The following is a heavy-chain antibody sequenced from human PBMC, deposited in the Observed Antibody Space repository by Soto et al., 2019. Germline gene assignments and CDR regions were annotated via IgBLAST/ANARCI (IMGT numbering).Heavy chain of an antibody. V-gene: IGHV3-11*06. J-gene: IGHJ6*02. CDR3: AREMERQLVLDYYGMDV. CDR1: GFTFSDYY. CDR2: ISSSSSYT. Sequence: QVQLVESGGGLVKPGGSLRLSCAASGFTFSDYYMSWIRQAPGKGLEWVSYISSSSSYTNYADSVKGRFTISRDNAKNSLYLQMNSLRAEDTAVYYCAREMERQLVLDYYGMDVWGQGTTVTVSS. D-gene: IGHD6-13*01.